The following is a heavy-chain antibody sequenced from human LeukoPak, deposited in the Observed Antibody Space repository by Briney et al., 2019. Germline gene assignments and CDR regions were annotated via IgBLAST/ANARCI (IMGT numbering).Heavy chain of an antibody. CDR2: INPNSGGT. D-gene: IGHD3-10*01. CDR1: GYTFTSYY. CDR3: ARGSGSGSFIDYYFDY. V-gene: IGHV1-2*02. J-gene: IGHJ4*02. Sequence: ASVKVSCKASGYTFTSYYMHWVRQAPGQGLEWMGWINPNSGGTNYAQKFQGRVTMTRDTSISTAYMELSRLRSDDTAVYYCARGSGSGSFIDYYFDYWGQGTLVTVSS.